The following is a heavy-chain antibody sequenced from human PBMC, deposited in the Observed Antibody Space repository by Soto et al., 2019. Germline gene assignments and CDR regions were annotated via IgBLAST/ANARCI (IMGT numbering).Heavy chain of an antibody. CDR1: GYTFTSYG. D-gene: IGHD3-10*01. CDR2: ISAYNGNT. CDR3: ARDLVWFGELSAYYYYYMDV. V-gene: IGHV1-18*01. Sequence: ASVKVSCKASGYTFTSYGISWVRQAPGQGLEWMGWISAYNGNTNYAQKLQGRVTMTTDTSTSTAYMELRSLRSDDTAVYYCARDLVWFGELSAYYYYYMDVWGKGTTVTVSS. J-gene: IGHJ6*03.